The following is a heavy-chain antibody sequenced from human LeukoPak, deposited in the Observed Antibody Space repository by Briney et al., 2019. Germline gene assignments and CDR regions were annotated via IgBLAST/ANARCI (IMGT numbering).Heavy chain of an antibody. CDR2: ISAYNGNT. CDR3: ATTVKYFYYYMDV. Sequence: GASVKVSSKASGYTFTSYGISWVRQAPGQGLEWMGWISAYNGNTNYAQKLQGRVTMTTDTSTSTAYMELRSLRSDDTAVYYCATTVKYFYYYMDVWGKGTTVTVSS. D-gene: IGHD2-21*02. CDR1: GYTFTSYG. J-gene: IGHJ6*03. V-gene: IGHV1-18*01.